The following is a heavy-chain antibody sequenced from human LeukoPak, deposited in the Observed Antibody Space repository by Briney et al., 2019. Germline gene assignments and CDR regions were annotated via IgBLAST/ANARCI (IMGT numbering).Heavy chain of an antibody. CDR1: GGSISSGDYY. CDR2: IYYSGST. J-gene: IGHJ5*02. V-gene: IGHV4-61*08. CDR3: ARAGSYYDYVWGSYCPNNWFDP. D-gene: IGHD3-16*01. Sequence: SETLSLTCTVSGGSISSGDYYWSWIRQPPGKGLEWIGYIYYSGSTNYNPSLKSRVTISVDTSKNLFSLKLSSVTAADTAVYYCARAGSYYDYVWGSYCPNNWFDPWGQGTLVTVSS.